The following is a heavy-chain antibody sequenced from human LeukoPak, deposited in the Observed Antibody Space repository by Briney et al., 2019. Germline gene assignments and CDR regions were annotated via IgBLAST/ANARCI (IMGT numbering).Heavy chain of an antibody. CDR3: ARRRLRQGWFDP. CDR1: GFTFSSYE. V-gene: IGHV3-48*03. Sequence: GGSLRLSCAASGFTFSSYEMNWVRQAPGKGLEWVSYISSSGSTIYYADSVKGRFTISRDNAKNSLYLQMNSLRAEDTAVYYCARRRLRQGWFDPWGQGTLVTVSS. J-gene: IGHJ5*02. CDR2: ISSSGSTI. D-gene: IGHD4-17*01.